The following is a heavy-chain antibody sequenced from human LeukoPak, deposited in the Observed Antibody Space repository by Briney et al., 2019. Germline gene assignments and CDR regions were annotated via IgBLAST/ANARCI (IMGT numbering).Heavy chain of an antibody. CDR1: GFTFSGSA. CDR3: TIDYYYMDV. Sequence: SGGSLRLSCAASGFTFSGSAMHWVRQASGKGLEWVGRLRSKANSYATAYAASVKGRFTISRDDSRNTVFLQMNSLKTEDTAVYYCTIDYYYMDVWGKGTSVTISS. CDR2: LRSKANSYAT. J-gene: IGHJ6*03. V-gene: IGHV3-73*01.